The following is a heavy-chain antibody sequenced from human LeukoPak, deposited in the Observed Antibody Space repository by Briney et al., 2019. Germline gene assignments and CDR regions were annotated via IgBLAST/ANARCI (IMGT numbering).Heavy chain of an antibody. D-gene: IGHD2-15*01. CDR2: INHSGST. J-gene: IGHJ5*02. CDR3: ARGPVVVVVAALPSMSLGWFDP. CDR1: GGSFRGYY. V-gene: IGHV4-34*01. Sequence: PSETLSLTCAVYGGSFRGYYWSWIRQPPGKGLEWIGEINHSGSTNYNPSLKSRVTISVDTSKNQFSLKLSSVTAADTAVYYWARGPVVVVVAALPSMSLGWFDPWGQGTLVTVSS.